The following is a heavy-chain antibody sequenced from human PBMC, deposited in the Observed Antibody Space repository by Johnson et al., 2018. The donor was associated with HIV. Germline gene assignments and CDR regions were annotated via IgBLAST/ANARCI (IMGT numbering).Heavy chain of an antibody. CDR3: GGSYYYDSSGYYARNAFDI. Sequence: VQLVESGGGLVQPGGSLRLSCAASGFTVSSNYMSWVRQAPGTGLEWVSVIYRGGSTYYADPVTRSFTISRDNSKNTLYLQMNSLRAEDTAVYYCGGSYYYDSSGYYARNAFDIWGQGTMVTVSS. D-gene: IGHD3-22*01. J-gene: IGHJ3*02. CDR1: GFTVSSNY. CDR2: IYRGGST. V-gene: IGHV3-66*01.